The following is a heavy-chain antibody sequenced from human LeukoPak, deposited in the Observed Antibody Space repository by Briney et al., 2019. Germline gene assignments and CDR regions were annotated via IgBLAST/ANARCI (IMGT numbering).Heavy chain of an antibody. V-gene: IGHV4-38-2*01. CDR1: GYSISGGYY. J-gene: IGHJ5*02. CDR2: IYHSGST. CDR3: ARMGEGDWFDP. D-gene: IGHD1-26*01. Sequence: SETLSLTCAVSGYSISGGYYWGWIRQPPGKGREWIGSIYHSGSTYYNPSLKSRVTISVDTSKNQFSLKLSSVTAADTAVYYCARMGEGDWFDPWGQGTLVTVSS.